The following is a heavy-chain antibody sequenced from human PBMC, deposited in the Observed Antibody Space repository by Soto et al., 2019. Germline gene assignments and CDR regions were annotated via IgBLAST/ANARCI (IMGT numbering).Heavy chain of an antibody. CDR1: GFTFSSYG. Sequence: GSLRLSCAASGFTFSSYGMHWVRQAPGKGLEWVAVISYDGSNKYYADSVKGRFTISRDNSKNTLYLQMNSLRAEDTAVYYCAKSAFDIWGQGTMVTVSS. CDR3: AKSAFDI. J-gene: IGHJ3*02. CDR2: ISYDGSNK. V-gene: IGHV3-30*18.